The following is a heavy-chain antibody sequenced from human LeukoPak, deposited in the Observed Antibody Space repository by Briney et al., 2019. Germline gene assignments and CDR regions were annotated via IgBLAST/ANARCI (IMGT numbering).Heavy chain of an antibody. CDR2: IYYSGST. D-gene: IGHD6-6*01. V-gene: IGHV4-59*01. Sequence: PSETLSLTCTVSGGSISSYYWSWIRQPPGKGLEWIGYIYYSGSTNYNPSLKSRVTISVDTSKNQFSLKLSSVAAADTAVYYCARDQGIAARRYYYYYMDVWGKGTTVTVSS. CDR1: GGSISSYY. J-gene: IGHJ6*03. CDR3: ARDQGIAARRYYYYYMDV.